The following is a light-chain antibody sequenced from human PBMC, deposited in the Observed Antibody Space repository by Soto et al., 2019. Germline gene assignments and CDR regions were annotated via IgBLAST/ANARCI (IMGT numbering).Light chain of an antibody. CDR3: QQYSIYSRT. V-gene: IGKV1-5*03. Sequence: DIQMTQSPSTLSASVGDRVTITCRASQSISSWLAWYQQKPGKAPNLLIYKASTLRSGVPSRFSGSGSGTEFTLTIISLKPDDFATYYCQQYSIYSRTFGQGTKVEVK. CDR2: KAS. CDR1: QSISSW. J-gene: IGKJ1*01.